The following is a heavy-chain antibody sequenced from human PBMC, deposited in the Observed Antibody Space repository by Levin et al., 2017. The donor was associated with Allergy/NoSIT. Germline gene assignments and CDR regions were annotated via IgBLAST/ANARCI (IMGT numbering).Heavy chain of an antibody. D-gene: IGHD3-16*01. CDR3: ARGWSYGYDY. CDR2: ISSSNSNR. CDR1: GFTFSSYS. J-gene: IGHJ4*02. Sequence: GESLKISCAASGFTFSSYSMNWIRQAPGKGLEWVSYISSSNSNRYYADSVKGRFTISRDNAKNSLNLQMNSLRDEDTAVYYCARGWSYGYDYWGQGTLVTVSS. V-gene: IGHV3-48*02.